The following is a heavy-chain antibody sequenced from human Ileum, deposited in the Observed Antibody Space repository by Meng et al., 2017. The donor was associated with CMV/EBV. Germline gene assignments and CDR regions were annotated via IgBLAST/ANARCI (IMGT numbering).Heavy chain of an antibody. Sequence: ASVKVSCKASGYTFTSYGISWVRQAPGQGLEWMGWISAYNGNTNYAQKLQGRVTMTTDTSTSTDYMELRSLRSDDTAVYYCARVRPSSKGILDYWGQGTLVTVSS. CDR1: GYTFTSYG. CDR2: ISAYNGNT. V-gene: IGHV1-18*01. D-gene: IGHD4-11*01. J-gene: IGHJ4*02. CDR3: ARVRPSSKGILDY.